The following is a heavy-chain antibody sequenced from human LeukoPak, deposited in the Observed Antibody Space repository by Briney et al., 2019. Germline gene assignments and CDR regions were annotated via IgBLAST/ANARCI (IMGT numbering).Heavy chain of an antibody. D-gene: IGHD3-10*01. CDR1: GGTFSSYA. CDR3: ASYYYGSGGCLSY. J-gene: IGHJ4*02. Sequence: ASVKVSCKASGGTFSSYAISWVRQAPGQGLEWMGGIIPIFGTANYAQKFQGRVTITADKSTSTAYMELSSLRSEDTAVYYCASYYYGSGGCLSYWGQGTLVTVSS. V-gene: IGHV1-69*06. CDR2: IIPIFGTA.